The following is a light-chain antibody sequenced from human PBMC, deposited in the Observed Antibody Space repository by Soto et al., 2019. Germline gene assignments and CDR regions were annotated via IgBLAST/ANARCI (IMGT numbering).Light chain of an antibody. CDR1: SSDVGAYIY. V-gene: IGLV2-14*01. J-gene: IGLJ2*01. CDR2: EVT. Sequence: QSVLTQPASVSGSLGQSITISCTGTSSDVGAYIYVSWYQQHPDKAPKLLIFEVTNRPSGVSGRFSGSKSGITASLSISGLQPEDEADYYCTSYSSSSPVLFGGGTKVTVL. CDR3: TSYSSSSPVL.